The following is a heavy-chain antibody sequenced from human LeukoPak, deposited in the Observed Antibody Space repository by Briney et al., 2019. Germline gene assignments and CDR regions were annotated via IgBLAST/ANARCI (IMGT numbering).Heavy chain of an antibody. CDR2: IIPILGIA. D-gene: IGHD2-15*01. CDR1: GGTFSSYA. J-gene: IGHJ4*02. V-gene: IGHV1-69*04. Sequence: ASVKVSCKASGGTFSSYAISWVRQAPGQGLEWMGRIIPILGIANYAQKFQGRVTITADKSTSTAYMELSSLRSEDTAVYYCAREGLYCSGGSCYSDYCGQGTLVTVSS. CDR3: AREGLYCSGGSCYSDY.